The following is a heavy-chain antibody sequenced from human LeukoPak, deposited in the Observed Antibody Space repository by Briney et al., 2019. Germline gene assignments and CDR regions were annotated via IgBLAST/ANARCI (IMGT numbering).Heavy chain of an antibody. D-gene: IGHD2-2*02. J-gene: IGHJ4*02. Sequence: SETLSLTCAVSGCSISSGYYWGWMLQHPGEGREWSGSIYHSGSTYYNTSLQRRVTISVDTSKTQFSLNLSTITAADTAVYYCARAGLLVVPAAIGGVDYWGQGTLVTVSS. CDR2: IYHSGST. V-gene: IGHV4-38-2*01. CDR1: GCSISSGYY. CDR3: ARAGLLVVPAAIGGVDY.